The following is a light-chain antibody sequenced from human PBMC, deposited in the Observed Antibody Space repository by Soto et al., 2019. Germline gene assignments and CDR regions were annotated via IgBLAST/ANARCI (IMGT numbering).Light chain of an antibody. CDR3: QQRANWPPGLT. J-gene: IGKJ4*01. CDR2: DVS. CDR1: QSISTY. Sequence: EIVLTQSPATLSLSPGEIATLSCSASQSISTYLAWYQQKPGQAPRLLIYDVSNRAAGVPARFSRSGAGTDFTLTISSLEPEDFAVYYWQQRANWPPGLTFGGGTKVE. V-gene: IGKV3-11*01.